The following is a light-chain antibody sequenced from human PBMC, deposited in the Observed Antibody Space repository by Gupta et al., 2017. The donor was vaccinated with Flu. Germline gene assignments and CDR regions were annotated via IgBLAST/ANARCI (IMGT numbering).Light chain of an antibody. CDR1: SGINVGSYR. V-gene: IGLV5-45*02. J-gene: IGLJ3*02. CDR3: MIWHTSAWV. CDR2: YKSDSDK. Sequence: QAVLTQPSSRSASPGASASLTCTLRSGINVGSYRIYWYQQKPGSPPQFLLRYKSDSDKQEGSGVPRRFSGFKDASANAGILLISGRQSEDEADYYCMIWHTSAWVFGGGTKLTVL.